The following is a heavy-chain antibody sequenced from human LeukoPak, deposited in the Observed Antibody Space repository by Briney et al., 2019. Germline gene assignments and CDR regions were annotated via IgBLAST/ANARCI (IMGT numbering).Heavy chain of an antibody. J-gene: IGHJ4*02. CDR3: ARHYYDSSGYYPWYFDY. CDR2: MYYSGST. Sequence: SETLSLTXTVSGGSLRSNSYYWGWIRQAPGKGLEWIGSMYYSGSTYYNQSLKSRVTISVDTSKNHFSLKLTSVTAADTAVYYCARHYYDSSGYYPWYFDYWGQGTLVTVSS. CDR1: GGSLRSNSYY. V-gene: IGHV4-39*01. D-gene: IGHD3-22*01.